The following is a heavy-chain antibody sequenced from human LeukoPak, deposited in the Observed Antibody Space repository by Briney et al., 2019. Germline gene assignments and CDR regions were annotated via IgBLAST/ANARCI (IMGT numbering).Heavy chain of an antibody. D-gene: IGHD3-16*02. CDR1: GYTFTSYA. V-gene: IGHV1-2*02. Sequence: ASVKVSCKASGYTFTSYAMNWVRQAPGQGLEWMGWINPNSGGTNYAQKFQGRVTMTRDTSISTAYMELSRLRSDDTAVYYCARGRSYRTSGIDPWGQGTLVTVSS. J-gene: IGHJ5*02. CDR2: INPNSGGT. CDR3: ARGRSYRTSGIDP.